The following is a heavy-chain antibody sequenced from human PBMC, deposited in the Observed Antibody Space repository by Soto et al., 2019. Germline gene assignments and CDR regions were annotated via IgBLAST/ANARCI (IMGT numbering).Heavy chain of an antibody. D-gene: IGHD3-3*01. CDR3: ARGPARTEILEWLLLRGAFDI. CDR1: GGTFSSYT. J-gene: IGHJ3*02. V-gene: IGHV1-69*02. CDR2: IIPILGIA. Sequence: QVQLVQSGAEVKKPGSSVKVSCKASGGTFSSYTISWVRQAPGQGLEWMGRIIPILGIANYAQKFQSRVTITADKSTSTAYMELSSLRSEDTAVYYCARGPARTEILEWLLLRGAFDIWGQGTMVTVSS.